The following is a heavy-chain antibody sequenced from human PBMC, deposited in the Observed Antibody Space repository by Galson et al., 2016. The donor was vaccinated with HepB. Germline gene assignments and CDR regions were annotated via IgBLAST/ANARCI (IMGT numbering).Heavy chain of an antibody. CDR1: GFTFSNYA. CDR3: ARNKEVGLRTEWAY. CDR2: ISDSGTGT. V-gene: IGHV3-23*01. D-gene: IGHD1-26*01. Sequence: SLRLSCAASGFTFSNYAMIWVRQAPGKGLEWVSGISDSGTGTWYADSVKGRFTISRDNSKNPVYLQMNNVRVEDTAVYYCARNKEVGLRTEWAYWGQGTLVTVSS. J-gene: IGHJ4*02.